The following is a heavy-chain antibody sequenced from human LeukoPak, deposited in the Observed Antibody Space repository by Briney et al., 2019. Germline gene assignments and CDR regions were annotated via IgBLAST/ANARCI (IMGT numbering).Heavy chain of an antibody. CDR2: ISYDGSNK. Sequence: GGSLRLSCAASGFTFSRDGMHRVRQAPGKGLEWVAVISYDGSNKYYADSVKGRFTISRDNSKNTLYLQMNSLRAEDTAVYYCAKEDTDWGQGTLVTVSS. V-gene: IGHV3-30*18. CDR1: GFTFSRDG. CDR3: AKEDTD. J-gene: IGHJ4*02.